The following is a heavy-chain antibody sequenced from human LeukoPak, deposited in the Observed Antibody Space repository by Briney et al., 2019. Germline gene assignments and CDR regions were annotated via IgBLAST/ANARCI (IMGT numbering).Heavy chain of an antibody. CDR1: GDSITNSDYY. J-gene: IGHJ3*02. CDR3: ARDLRRGRITVVTTEAFDI. Sequence: PSETLSLTCSVSGDSITNSDYYWAWVRQPPGKPLEWIASIYYTGSTSYNPSLKSRVTISVDTSKNQFSLKLSSVTAAESAVYYCARDLRRGRITVVTTEAFDIWGQGTMVTVSS. D-gene: IGHD4-23*01. V-gene: IGHV4-39*07. CDR2: IYYTGST.